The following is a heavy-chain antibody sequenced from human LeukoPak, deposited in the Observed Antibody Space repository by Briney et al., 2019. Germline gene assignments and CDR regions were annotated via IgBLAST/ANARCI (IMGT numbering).Heavy chain of an antibody. CDR3: AKDHRTSFRFLEWLSRYYFDY. CDR1: GFTFSSYA. V-gene: IGHV3-23*01. Sequence: PGGSLRLSCGASGFTFSSYAMSWVRQAPGKGLEWVSAISGSGGSTYYADSVKGRFTISRDNSKTTLYLQMNSLRAEDTAVYYCAKDHRTSFRFLEWLSRYYFDYWGQGTLVTVSS. CDR2: ISGSGGST. J-gene: IGHJ4*02. D-gene: IGHD3-3*01.